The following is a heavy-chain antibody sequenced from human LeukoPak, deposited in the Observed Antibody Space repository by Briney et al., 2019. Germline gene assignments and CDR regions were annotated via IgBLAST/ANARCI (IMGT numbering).Heavy chain of an antibody. CDR3: ARDRWVTPRGAYYYGMDV. CDR1: GFTFSSYT. D-gene: IGHD4-23*01. V-gene: IGHV3-23*01. Sequence: PGGSLRLSCVVSGFTFSSYTMSWVRQAPGKVLEWVSSITNTGATTYYADSVKGRFTISRDNSKNTLYLQMNSLRAEDTAVYYCARDRWVTPRGAYYYGMDVWGQGTTVTVSS. CDR2: ITNTGATT. J-gene: IGHJ6*02.